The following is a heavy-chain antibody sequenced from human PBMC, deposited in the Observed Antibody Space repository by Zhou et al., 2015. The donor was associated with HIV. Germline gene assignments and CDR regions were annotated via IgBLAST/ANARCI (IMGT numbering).Heavy chain of an antibody. V-gene: IGHV1-46*01. CDR3: ARDIVRCGYFNHCYYYGMDV. CDR1: GYTFTSYY. Sequence: QVQLVQSGAEVKKPGASVKVSCKASGYTFTSYYMHWVRQAPGQGLEWMGIINPSGGSTSYAQKFQGRVTMTRDTSTSTVYMELSSLRSEDTAVYYCARDIVRCGYFNHCYYYGMDVWGQGP. D-gene: IGHD3-22*01. CDR2: INPSGGST. J-gene: IGHJ6*02.